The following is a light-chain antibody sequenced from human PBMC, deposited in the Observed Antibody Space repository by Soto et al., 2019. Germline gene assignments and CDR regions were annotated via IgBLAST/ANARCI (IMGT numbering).Light chain of an antibody. CDR1: SSNIENNY. V-gene: IGLV1-51*01. CDR2: DSN. Sequence: QSVLTQPPSVSAAPGQTVTISCSGSSSNIENNYISWYQQLPGTAPKLLIYDSNKRPSGIPDRFSGSKSGTSATLGITGLQTGDEADYYCGTWDSTLSAAVFGGGTKLTVL. J-gene: IGLJ7*01. CDR3: GTWDSTLSAAV.